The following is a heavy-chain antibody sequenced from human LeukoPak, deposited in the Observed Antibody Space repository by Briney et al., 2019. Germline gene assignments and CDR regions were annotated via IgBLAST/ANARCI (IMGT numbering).Heavy chain of an antibody. V-gene: IGHV3-74*01. CDR3: ASSGVDTAMPLYY. CDR2: LNNDGSTK. CDR1: GFSFSEYW. J-gene: IGHJ4*02. Sequence: GGTLRLSCAASGFSFSEYWMHWVRQAPGKGLVWVSRLNNDGSTKTYAETVKGRFKISRENEKKRLYMQMNSLRAEDTAMYYCASSGVDTAMPLYYSGQGALVTVSS. D-gene: IGHD5-18*01.